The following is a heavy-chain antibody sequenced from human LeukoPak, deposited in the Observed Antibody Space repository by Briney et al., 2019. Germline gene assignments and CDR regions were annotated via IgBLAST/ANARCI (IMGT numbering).Heavy chain of an antibody. J-gene: IGHJ5*02. Sequence: GGSLRLSCAASGFTFSDAWMSWLRQAPGKGLDGVAHMNQDGTAIFYVDSVKGRFTISRDNAKNSLYLQMHNLRAEDTAVYYCSKLTSWGQGTLVTVSS. D-gene: IGHD3-16*01. V-gene: IGHV3-7*01. CDR2: MNQDGTAI. CDR1: GFTFSDAW. CDR3: SKLTS.